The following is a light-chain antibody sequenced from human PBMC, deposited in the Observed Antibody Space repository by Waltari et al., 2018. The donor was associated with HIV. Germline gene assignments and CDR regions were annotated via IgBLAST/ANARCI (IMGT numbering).Light chain of an antibody. J-gene: IGLJ1*01. CDR3: QSYDSSPNTYV. CDR1: SSNIGAGFD. CDR2: GNN. V-gene: IGLV1-40*01. Sequence: QSVLTQPPSLSGAPGQRVIISCTGSSSNIGAGFDVHWYQQLPGTAPKLLLYGNNNLPSGVPDRFAGSKSGTSASLANTGLQAEDEADYYCQSYDSSPNTYVFGSGTKVTVL.